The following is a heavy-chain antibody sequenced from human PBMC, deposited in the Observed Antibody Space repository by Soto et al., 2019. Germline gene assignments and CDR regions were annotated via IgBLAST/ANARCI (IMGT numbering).Heavy chain of an antibody. D-gene: IGHD1-1*01. V-gene: IGHV3-23*01. J-gene: IGHJ4*02. CDR1: GFTFSDFA. CDR2: ISGSGDKT. CDR3: ASHDSDSRLYYFDY. Sequence: PGGSPRLSCAVSGFTFSDFAMSWVRQAPGKGLEWVSGISGSGDKTYYTDSVKGRFTISRDNSKDTLYLQMNTLRADDTAVYFCASHDSDSRLYYFDYWGQGTLVTVS.